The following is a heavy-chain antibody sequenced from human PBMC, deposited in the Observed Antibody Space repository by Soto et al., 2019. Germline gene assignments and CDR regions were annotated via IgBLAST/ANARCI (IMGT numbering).Heavy chain of an antibody. Sequence: LSLTWTVSGGSISSGDYYWSWIRQPPGRGLEWIGYIYYSGSTYYNPSLKSRVTISVDTSKNQFSLKLSSVTAADTAVYYCARDAEMATIGGWFDPWGQGTLVTVSS. D-gene: IGHD5-12*01. CDR3: ARDAEMATIGGWFDP. V-gene: IGHV4-30-4*01. CDR2: IYYSGST. CDR1: GGSISSGDYY. J-gene: IGHJ5*02.